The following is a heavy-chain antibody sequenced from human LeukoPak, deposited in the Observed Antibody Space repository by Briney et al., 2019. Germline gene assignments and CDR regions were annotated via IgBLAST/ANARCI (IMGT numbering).Heavy chain of an antibody. V-gene: IGHV4-34*01. CDR3: ARGRVLFQIFDY. Sequence: PSETLSLTCAVYGGSFSGYYWSWIRQPPGKGLEWIGEINHSGSTNYNPSLKSRVTISVDTSKNQFSLKLSSVTAADTAVYYCARGRVLFQIFDYWGQGTLVTVSS. D-gene: IGHD2-21*01. J-gene: IGHJ4*02. CDR2: INHSGST. CDR1: GGSFSGYY.